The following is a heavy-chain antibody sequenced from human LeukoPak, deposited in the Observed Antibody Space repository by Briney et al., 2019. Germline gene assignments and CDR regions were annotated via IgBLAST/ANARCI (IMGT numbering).Heavy chain of an antibody. D-gene: IGHD6-19*01. CDR3: ARASSGAPRFDY. J-gene: IGHJ4*02. Sequence: ASVTVSCKPSGYTFTTNYIHWVRQAPGQGLEWMGIINPSSGSTSYAQTFQGRVTVTRDTSTRTVYMELSSLRFEDTAVYYCARASSGAPRFDYWGQGPLVTVSS. CDR1: GYTFTTNY. CDR2: INPSSGST. V-gene: IGHV1-46*01.